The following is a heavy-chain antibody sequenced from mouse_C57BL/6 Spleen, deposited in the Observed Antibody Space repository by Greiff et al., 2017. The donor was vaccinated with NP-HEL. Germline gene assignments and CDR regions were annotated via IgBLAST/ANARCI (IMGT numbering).Heavy chain of an antibody. CDR3: VSSSYGQTLGAMDY. Sequence: VQLQQSGAELVMPGASVKLSCKASGYTFTSYWMHWVKQRPGQGLEWIGEIDPSDSYTNYNQKFKGKSTLTVDKSSSTAYMQLSILTSEDSAVYYCVSSSYGQTLGAMDYWGQGTSVTVSS. CDR2: IDPSDSYT. CDR1: GYTFTSYW. J-gene: IGHJ4*01. D-gene: IGHD2-10*01. V-gene: IGHV1-69*01.